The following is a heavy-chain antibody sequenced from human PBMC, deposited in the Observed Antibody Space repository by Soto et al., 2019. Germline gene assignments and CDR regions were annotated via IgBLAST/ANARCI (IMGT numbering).Heavy chain of an antibody. CDR3: ARSYSGGDAYFDY. V-gene: IGHV4-30-2*01. Sequence: SETLSLTCAVSGGSISSGGYSWGWIRRPPGKGLEWVGYIYQSGSTYYNPSLKSRVTIAADRSKNQFSLNLASVTAADTAVYYCARSYSGGDAYFDYWGQGTLVTVSS. CDR2: IYQSGST. CDR1: GGSISSGGYS. J-gene: IGHJ4*02. D-gene: IGHD2-21*02.